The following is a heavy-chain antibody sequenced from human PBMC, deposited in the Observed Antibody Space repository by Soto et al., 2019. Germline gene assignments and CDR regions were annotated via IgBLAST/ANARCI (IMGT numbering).Heavy chain of an antibody. V-gene: IGHV4-61*01. J-gene: IGHJ4*02. CDR1: GGSVRSGRYY. CDR2: VFYSGST. Sequence: SESLSLTCTVYGGSVRSGRYYWSWIRQPPGKGLEWIGYVFYSGSTRYNPSLNSRVTISVDTSKNQFSLKLTSVTAADAAMYYCARVPLPSVAVADVYYFDYCGQGPLVTV. CDR3: ARVPLPSVAVADVYYFDY. D-gene: IGHD6-19*01.